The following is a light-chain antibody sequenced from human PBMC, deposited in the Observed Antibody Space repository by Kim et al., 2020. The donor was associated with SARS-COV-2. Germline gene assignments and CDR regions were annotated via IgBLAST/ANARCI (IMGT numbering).Light chain of an antibody. J-gene: IGKJ1*01. Sequence: SPGERAPRSCRASRSASLRSLAWYQQKPGQAPRLLIHGASRRATGIPDRFSGSGSGTDFTLTITGLEPEDFAVYYCQQYGDSPWTFGQGTKVDIK. CDR2: GAS. CDR1: RSASLRS. CDR3: QQYGDSPWT. V-gene: IGKV3-20*01.